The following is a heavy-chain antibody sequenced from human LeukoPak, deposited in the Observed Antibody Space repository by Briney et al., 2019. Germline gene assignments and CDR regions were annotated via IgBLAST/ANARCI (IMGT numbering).Heavy chain of an antibody. CDR3: ARAIYSLATIEGSFGDESLVNWFDP. CDR1: GYTFTSYG. J-gene: IGHJ5*02. V-gene: IGHV1-18*01. CDR2: ISAYNGNT. D-gene: IGHD5-12*01. Sequence: ASVKVSCKASGYTFTSYGISWVRQAPGQGLEWMGWISAYNGNTNYAQKLQGRVTMTTDTSTSTAYMELRSLRSDDTAVYYCARAIYSLATIEGSFGDESLVNWFDPWGQGTLVTVSS.